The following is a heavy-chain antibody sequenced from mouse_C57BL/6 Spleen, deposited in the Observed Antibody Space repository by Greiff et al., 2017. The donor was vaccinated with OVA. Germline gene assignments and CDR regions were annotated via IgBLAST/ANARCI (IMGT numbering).Heavy chain of an antibody. CDR1: GYAFSSSW. Sequence: QVQLQQSGPELVKPGASVKITCKASGYAFSSSWMNWVKQRPGKGLEWIGRIYPGDGDTNYNGKFKGKATLTADKSSSTAYMQLRSLTSEDSAVYFCARWATTVVATDYWGQGTTLTVSS. J-gene: IGHJ2*01. CDR2: IYPGDGDT. CDR3: ARWATTVVATDY. V-gene: IGHV1-82*01. D-gene: IGHD1-1*01.